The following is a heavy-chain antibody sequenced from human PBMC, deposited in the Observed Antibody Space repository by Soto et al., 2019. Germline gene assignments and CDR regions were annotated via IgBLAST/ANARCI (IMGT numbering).Heavy chain of an antibody. CDR2: ISGSGGST. Sequence: GGSLRLSCAASGFTFSSYAMSWVRQAPGKGLEWVSAISGSGGSTYYADSVKGRFTISRDNSKNKLYLQMNSLRAEDAAVYYCAKVIAARPDTIDYWGQGTLVTVSS. D-gene: IGHD6-6*01. CDR3: AKVIAARPDTIDY. V-gene: IGHV3-23*01. CDR1: GFTFSSYA. J-gene: IGHJ4*02.